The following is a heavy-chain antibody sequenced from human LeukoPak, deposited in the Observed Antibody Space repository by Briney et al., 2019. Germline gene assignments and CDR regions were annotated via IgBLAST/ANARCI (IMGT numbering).Heavy chain of an antibody. V-gene: IGHV4-4*09. CDR1: GASISSYY. CDR2: IYTSGTT. J-gene: IGHJ4*02. D-gene: IGHD2-2*01. CDR3: ARSRPAPKEFDH. Sequence: SETLSLTCTVSGASISSYYWSWIRQPPGKGLEWIGYIYTSGTTNYNPSLKSRVTMSADTSKNQFSLKLDSVTAADTAVYYCARSRPAPKEFDHWGQGTLVAVSS.